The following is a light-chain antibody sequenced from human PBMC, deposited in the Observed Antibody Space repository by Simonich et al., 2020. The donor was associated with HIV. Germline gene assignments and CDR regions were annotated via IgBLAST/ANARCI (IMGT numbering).Light chain of an antibody. Sequence: DIQMTQSPSTLSASVGDRVTITCRASQSRGIWLAWYPQKPGKAPNLLIYKASSLETGVSSRFSGSGSGTEFTLTISSLQPDDIATYYCQHYNSYPYTFGQGTKLEIK. J-gene: IGKJ2*01. CDR1: QSRGIW. CDR2: KAS. V-gene: IGKV1-5*03. CDR3: QHYNSYPYT.